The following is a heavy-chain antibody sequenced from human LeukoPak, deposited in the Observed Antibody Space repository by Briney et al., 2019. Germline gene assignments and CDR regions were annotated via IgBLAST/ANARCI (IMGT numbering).Heavy chain of an antibody. D-gene: IGHD3-22*01. CDR1: GFTFSGCW. CDR2: IKQDASEK. CDR3: ARGSYYDNIGYWAHH. V-gene: IGHV3-7*04. Sequence: GGSLRLSCAASGFTFSGCWMSWVRQAPGKGLEWVANIKQDASEKYYVDSVKGRFTISRDNAKNSLYLQMNSLRAEDTAAYYCARGSYYDNIGYWAHHWGQGTLVTVSS. J-gene: IGHJ5*02.